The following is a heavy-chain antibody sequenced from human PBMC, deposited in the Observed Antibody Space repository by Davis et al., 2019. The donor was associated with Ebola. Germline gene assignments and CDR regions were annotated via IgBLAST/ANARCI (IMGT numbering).Heavy chain of an antibody. Sequence: PGGSLRLSCAASGFRLISYGMHWVRQAPGKGLEWVAVISYHGSIKHYADSVKGRFTISRDNSKNTLSLQMNSLTAADTAVYYCASSTYYDFWSGVYTFDYWGRGTLVTVSS. CDR1: GFRLISYG. CDR3: ASSTYYDFWSGVYTFDY. CDR2: ISYHGSIK. J-gene: IGHJ4*02. V-gene: IGHV3-30*19. D-gene: IGHD3-3*01.